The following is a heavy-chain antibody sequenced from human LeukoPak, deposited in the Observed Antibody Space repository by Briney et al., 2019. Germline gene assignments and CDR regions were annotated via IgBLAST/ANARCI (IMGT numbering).Heavy chain of an antibody. CDR1: GYTFTSYG. D-gene: IGHD3-9*01. Sequence: ASVKVSCKASGYTFTSYGISWVRQAPGQGLEWMGWISAYNGNTNYAQKLQGRVTMTTGTSKSTAYMELRSLRSDDTAVYYCATRYDILTGYFYWGQGTLVTVSS. CDR3: ATRYDILTGYFY. CDR2: ISAYNGNT. J-gene: IGHJ4*02. V-gene: IGHV1-18*01.